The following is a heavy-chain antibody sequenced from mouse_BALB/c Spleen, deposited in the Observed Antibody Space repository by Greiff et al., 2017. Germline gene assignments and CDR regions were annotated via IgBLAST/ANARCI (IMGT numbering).Heavy chain of an antibody. J-gene: IGHJ2*01. Sequence: EVKLLESGPGLVKPSQSLSLTCTVTGYSITSDYAWNWIRQFPGNKLEWMGYISYSGSTSYNPSLKSRISITRDTSKNQFFLQLNSVTTEDTATYYCARNNPYYFDYWGQGTTLTVSS. CDR1: GYSITSDYA. D-gene: IGHD1-3*01. CDR3: ARNNPYYFDY. CDR2: ISYSGST. V-gene: IGHV3-2*02.